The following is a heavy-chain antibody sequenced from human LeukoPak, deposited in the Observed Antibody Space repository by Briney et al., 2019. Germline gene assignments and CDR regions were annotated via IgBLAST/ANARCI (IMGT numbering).Heavy chain of an antibody. CDR3: ARDRGWRSSGYYLYHFDY. D-gene: IGHD3-22*01. CDR1: GLIFSDQY. V-gene: IGHV3-7*01. Sequence: GGSLRLSCAVSGLIFSDQYMDWVRQAPGKGLEWVASIKHNGGEKYYVDSVKGRFTISRDNAKNSLYLEMSSLRVEDTAVYYCARDRGWRSSGYYLYHFDYWGQGTLVTFAS. CDR2: IKHNGGEK. J-gene: IGHJ4*02.